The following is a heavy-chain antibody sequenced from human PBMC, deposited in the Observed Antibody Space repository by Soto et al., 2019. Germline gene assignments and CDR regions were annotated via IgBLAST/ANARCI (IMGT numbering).Heavy chain of an antibody. CDR2: MNPNSGNT. D-gene: IGHD1-26*01. CDR3: ARGLVGATTR. J-gene: IGHJ4*02. CDR1: GYTFSSND. Sequence: QVQLVQSGAEVKKPGASVKVSCKPSGYTFSSNDINWVRQATGQGLEWMGWMNPNSGNTGYAQKFQGRVPMTRNTSIRTAYMGLSSLRSEDTAVLYCARGLVGATTRWGQGTLVTVSS. V-gene: IGHV1-8*01.